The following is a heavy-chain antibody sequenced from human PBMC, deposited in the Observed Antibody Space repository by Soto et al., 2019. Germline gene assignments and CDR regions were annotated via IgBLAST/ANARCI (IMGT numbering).Heavy chain of an antibody. CDR3: ARVSFFTIFGQKPREKKYYFDY. CDR2: IYYSGST. V-gene: IGHV4-59*01. D-gene: IGHD3-3*01. Sequence: SETLSLTCTVSGCSICSYYWSWIRQPPGKGLEWIGYIYYSGSTNYNPSLKSRVTISVDTSKNQFSLKLSSVTAADTAVYYCARVSFFTIFGQKPREKKYYFDYWGQGTLVTVSS. J-gene: IGHJ4*02. CDR1: GCSICSYY.